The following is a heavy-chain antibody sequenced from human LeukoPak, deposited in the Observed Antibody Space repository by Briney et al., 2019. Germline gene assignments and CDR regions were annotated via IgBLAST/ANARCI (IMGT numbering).Heavy chain of an antibody. D-gene: IGHD3-22*01. J-gene: IGHJ4*02. CDR2: IIPIFGTA. Sequence: SVKVFCKASGGTFSSYAISWVRQAPGQGLEWMGGIIPIFGTANYAQKFQGRVTITADESTSTAYMELSSLRSEDTAVYYCARDLNYYDSSGYYADWGQGTLVTVSS. V-gene: IGHV1-69*13. CDR1: GGTFSSYA. CDR3: ARDLNYYDSSGYYAD.